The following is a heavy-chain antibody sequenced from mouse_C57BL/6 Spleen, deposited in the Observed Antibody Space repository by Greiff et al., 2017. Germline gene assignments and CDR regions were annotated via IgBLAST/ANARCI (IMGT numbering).Heavy chain of an antibody. CDR1: GYSITSGYY. Sequence: DVKLMESGPGLVKPSQSLSLTCSVTGYSITSGYYWNWIRQFPGNKLEWMGYISYDGSNNYNPSLKNRISITRDTSKNQFFLKLNSVTTEDTATYYCARGPIYDGYYVDWGQGTLVTVSA. D-gene: IGHD2-3*01. CDR2: ISYDGSN. CDR3: ARGPIYDGYYVD. V-gene: IGHV3-6*01. J-gene: IGHJ3*01.